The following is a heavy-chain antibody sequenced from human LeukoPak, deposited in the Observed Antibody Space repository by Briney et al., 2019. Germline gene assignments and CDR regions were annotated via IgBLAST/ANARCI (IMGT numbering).Heavy chain of an antibody. D-gene: IGHD3-22*01. V-gene: IGHV3-30*04. CDR1: GFTFSSYA. CDR2: ISYDGSNK. J-gene: IGHJ5*02. CDR3: ARGLDSSGSWFDP. Sequence: GGSLRLSCAASGFTFSSYAMHWVRQAPGKGLEWVAAISYDGSNKYYADSVKGRFTISRDNPKNTLYLQMNSLRAEDTAVYYCARGLDSSGSWFDPWGQGTLVTVSS.